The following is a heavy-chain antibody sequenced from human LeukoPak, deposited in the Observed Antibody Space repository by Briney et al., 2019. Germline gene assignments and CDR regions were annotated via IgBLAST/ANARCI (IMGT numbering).Heavy chain of an antibody. CDR2: INTDGTVT. CDR1: GFTFSKYS. Sequence: PGGSLRLSCAASGFTFSKYSMRWVRQAPGKGLESVSRINTDGTVTTYADSVKGRFTVSRDNADNTMFLQMNSVRDEDTAVYYCATKQWLAPPQDCWGQGTPVTVSS. V-gene: IGHV3-74*01. D-gene: IGHD6-19*01. J-gene: IGHJ4*02. CDR3: ATKQWLAPPQDC.